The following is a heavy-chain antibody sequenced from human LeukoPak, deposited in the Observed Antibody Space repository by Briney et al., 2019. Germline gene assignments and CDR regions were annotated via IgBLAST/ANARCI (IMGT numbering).Heavy chain of an antibody. D-gene: IGHD3-10*01. CDR2: MSPNSGNT. Sequence: ASVKVSCKASGYTFTSYDINWVRQATGQGLEWMGWMSPNSGNTGYAQKFQGRVTITRNTSISTAYMELSSLRSEDTAVYYCARGPTQPMARGDNWFDPWGQGTLVTVSS. CDR3: ARGPTQPMARGDNWFDP. V-gene: IGHV1-8*03. J-gene: IGHJ5*02. CDR1: GYTFTSYD.